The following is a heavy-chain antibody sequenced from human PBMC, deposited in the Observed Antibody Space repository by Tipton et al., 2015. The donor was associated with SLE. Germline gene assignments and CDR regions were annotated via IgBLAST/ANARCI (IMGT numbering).Heavy chain of an antibody. CDR2: VNSDGSST. Sequence: GSLRLSCAASGFTFSSYWMHWVRQAPGKGLVWVSRVNSDGSSTSYADSVKGRFTISRDNAKNTLYLQMNSLRAEDTAVYYCARASFGEQLVNWFDPWGQGTLVTVSS. CDR3: ARASFGEQLVNWFDP. CDR1: GFTFSSYW. V-gene: IGHV3-74*01. D-gene: IGHD6-6*01. J-gene: IGHJ5*02.